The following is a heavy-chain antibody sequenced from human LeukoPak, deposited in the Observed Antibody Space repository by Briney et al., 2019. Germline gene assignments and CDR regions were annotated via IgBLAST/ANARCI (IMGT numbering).Heavy chain of an antibody. J-gene: IGHJ4*02. CDR3: ASWGAGGNS. CDR2: INPDGSGK. Sequence: GGSLRLSCEASGFTLSTYWMNWVRQVPGKGLDWVANINPDGSGKRYVDSVKGRFTIARDNADNSLSLQMNSLRAEDMAVYYCASWGAGGNSWGQGTLATVSS. CDR1: GFTLSTYW. V-gene: IGHV3-7*01. D-gene: IGHD3-16*01.